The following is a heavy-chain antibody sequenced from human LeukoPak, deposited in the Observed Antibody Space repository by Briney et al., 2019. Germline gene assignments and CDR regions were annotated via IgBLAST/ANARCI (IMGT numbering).Heavy chain of an antibody. V-gene: IGHV3-23*01. D-gene: IGHD1-26*01. CDR2: ISGSGGST. CDR3: AKNIVGATTPFDY. Sequence: GGSLRLSCAASGFTFSSYAMSWVRQAPGKGLEWVSAISGSGGSTYYADSVKGRFTISRDNSKNTLYLQMNSPRAEDTAVYYCAKNIVGATTPFDYWGQGTLVTVSS. CDR1: GFTFSSYA. J-gene: IGHJ4*02.